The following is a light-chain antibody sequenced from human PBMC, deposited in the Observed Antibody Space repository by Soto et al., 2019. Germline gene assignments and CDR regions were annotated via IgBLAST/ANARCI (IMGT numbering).Light chain of an antibody. CDR3: SSYAASNNFYFV. V-gene: IGLV2-8*01. CDR2: EGT. Sequence: QSALTQPPFASGSPGQSVTISCTGTSSDVGGYNYVSWYQQYPGRAPKLMIYEGTKRPSGVPDSFSGSKSGNTASLTVPVLQAEDEADYYCSSYAASNNFYFVFGGGTQLTVL. J-gene: IGLJ3*02. CDR1: SSDVGGYNY.